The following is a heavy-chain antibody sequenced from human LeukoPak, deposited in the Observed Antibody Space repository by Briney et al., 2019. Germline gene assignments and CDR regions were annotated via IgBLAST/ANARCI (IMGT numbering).Heavy chain of an antibody. D-gene: IGHD6-6*01. CDR1: GGTFSSYA. CDR2: IIPIFGTA. V-gene: IGHV1-69*06. CDR3: ASGGIAARGNWFDP. Sequence: PVKVSCKASGGTFSSYAISWVRQAPGHGLEWMGGIIPIFGTANYAQKLQGRVTITADKSTSTAYTELSSLRSENTAVYYCASGGIAARGNWFDPWGQGTLVTVSS. J-gene: IGHJ5*02.